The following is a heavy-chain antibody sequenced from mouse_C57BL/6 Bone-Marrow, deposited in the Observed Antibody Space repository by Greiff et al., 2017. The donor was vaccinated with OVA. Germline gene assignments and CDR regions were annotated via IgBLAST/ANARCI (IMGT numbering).Heavy chain of an antibody. V-gene: IGHV1-82*01. CDR3: ARFENYYGGSYFDY. J-gene: IGHJ2*01. Sequence: QVQLQQPGPELVKPGASVKISCKASGYAFSSSWMNWVKQRPGKGLEWIGRIYPGDGDTNYNGKFKGKATLTADKSSSTAYMQLSSLTSEDSAVYFCARFENYYGGSYFDYWGQGTTLTVSS. CDR2: IYPGDGDT. CDR1: GYAFSSSW. D-gene: IGHD1-1*01.